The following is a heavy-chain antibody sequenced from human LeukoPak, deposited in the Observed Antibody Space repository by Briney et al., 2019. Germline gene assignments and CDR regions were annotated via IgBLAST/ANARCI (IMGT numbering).Heavy chain of an antibody. Sequence: VASVKLSCKASGYTFTSYDINWVRQATGQGLECMGWMNPNSGNTGYAQKFQGRVTITRNTSISTAYMELSSLRSEDTAVYYCARGRTLLGIPRALRYWGQGTLVTVSS. CDR3: ARGRTLLGIPRALRY. V-gene: IGHV1-8*03. D-gene: IGHD3-10*01. CDR1: GYTFTSYD. CDR2: MNPNSGNT. J-gene: IGHJ4*02.